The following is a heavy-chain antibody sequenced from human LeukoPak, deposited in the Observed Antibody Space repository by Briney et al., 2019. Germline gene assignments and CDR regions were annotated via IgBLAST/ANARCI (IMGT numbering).Heavy chain of an antibody. J-gene: IGHJ6*03. V-gene: IGHV3-11*01. CDR2: ISNSGSSI. CDR1: GFTFSDYY. CDR3: ARGNHRGVYFYCMDV. D-gene: IGHD1-14*01. Sequence: GGSLRLSCAASGFTFSDYYMGWIRQTPGKGLEWILYISNSGSSIYYADSVKGRFTISRDNAENSLYLQMNSLRAEDTALYYCARGNHRGVYFYCMDVWGKGTTVTVSS.